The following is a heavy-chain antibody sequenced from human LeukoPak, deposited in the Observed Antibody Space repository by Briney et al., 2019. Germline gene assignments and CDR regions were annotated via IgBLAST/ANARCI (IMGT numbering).Heavy chain of an antibody. Sequence: SETLSLTCTVSGGSISSGGYYWSWIRQHPGKGLEWIGYIYSSGGTYYNPSLKSRVTISVDTSKNQFSLKLSSVTAADTAVYYCARGYCSGGSCYSGLFDYWGQGTLVTVSS. D-gene: IGHD2-15*01. V-gene: IGHV4-31*03. CDR1: GGSISSGGYY. CDR2: IYSSGGT. CDR3: ARGYCSGGSCYSGLFDY. J-gene: IGHJ4*02.